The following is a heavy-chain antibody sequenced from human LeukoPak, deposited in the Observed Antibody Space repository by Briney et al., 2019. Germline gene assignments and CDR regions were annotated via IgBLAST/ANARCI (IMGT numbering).Heavy chain of an antibody. CDR1: GYSFTTYW. Sequence: GESLKISYKGSGYSFTTYWITWVRQMPGKGLEWMGRIDPSDSYTNYSPSFQGHVSISADKSISTAYLQWSSLKASDTAIYYCARDANLKYLDNWGQGTLVTVSS. CDR2: IDPSDSYT. D-gene: IGHD6-6*01. J-gene: IGHJ4*02. V-gene: IGHV5-10-1*01. CDR3: ARDANLKYLDN.